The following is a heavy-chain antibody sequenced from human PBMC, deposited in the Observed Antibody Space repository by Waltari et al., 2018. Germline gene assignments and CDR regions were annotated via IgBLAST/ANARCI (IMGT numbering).Heavy chain of an antibody. Sequence: EVQLLESGGGLVQPGGSLRLSCAASGFTFSSYAMSWVRQAPGKGLEWVSAISGSGGSNYYADSVKGRFTISRDNSKNTLYLQMNSLRAEDTAVYYCAKPYYYDSSGYPGRSYYFDYWGQGTLVTVSS. V-gene: IGHV3-23*01. CDR2: ISGSGGSN. CDR3: AKPYYYDSSGYPGRSYYFDY. D-gene: IGHD3-22*01. J-gene: IGHJ4*02. CDR1: GFTFSSYA.